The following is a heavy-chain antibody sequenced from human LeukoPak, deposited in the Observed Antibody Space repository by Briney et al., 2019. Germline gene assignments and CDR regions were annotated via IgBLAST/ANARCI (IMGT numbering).Heavy chain of an antibody. CDR2: TNEHGTII. CDR3: ATPRGEYSSSWSQFDY. J-gene: IGHJ4*02. Sequence: GGSLRLSCAASGFSFSNDWFHWVRQAPGEGLVWVSRTNEHGTIINYADAVKGRFTISRDNSKNTLYLQMNSLRAEDTAVYYCATPRGEYSSSWSQFDYWGQGTLVTVSS. CDR1: GFSFSNDW. D-gene: IGHD6-13*01. V-gene: IGHV3-74*01.